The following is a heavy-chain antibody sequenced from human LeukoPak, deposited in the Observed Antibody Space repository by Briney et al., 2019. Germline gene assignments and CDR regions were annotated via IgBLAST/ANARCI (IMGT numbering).Heavy chain of an antibody. Sequence: ASVKVSCKASGYTFTSYGISWVRQAPGQGLEWMGWISAYNGNTNYAQKLQGRVTMTTDTSTSTAYMELRSLRSDDTVVYYCARDLPYCTNGVCYIDRYYYYGMDVWGQGTTVTVSS. CDR2: ISAYNGNT. CDR3: ARDLPYCTNGVCYIDRYYYYGMDV. J-gene: IGHJ6*02. V-gene: IGHV1-18*01. D-gene: IGHD2-8*01. CDR1: GYTFTSYG.